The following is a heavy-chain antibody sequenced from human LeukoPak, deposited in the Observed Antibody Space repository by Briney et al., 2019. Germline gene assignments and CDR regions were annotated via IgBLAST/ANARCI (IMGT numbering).Heavy chain of an antibody. CDR1: GFTFSSYW. V-gene: IGHV3-74*01. CDR2: IKSDGSRT. D-gene: IGHD3-10*01. CDR3: ARAFFWEIYGFSPYPFDY. Sequence: PGGSLRLSSAASGFTFSSYWMLWVRQAPGKGPVWVSCIKSDGSRTTYADYVSGRFTISRDNAKNTVYLQMNSLRDDDTAVYYCARAFFWEIYGFSPYPFDYWGQGTLVTVSS. J-gene: IGHJ4*02.